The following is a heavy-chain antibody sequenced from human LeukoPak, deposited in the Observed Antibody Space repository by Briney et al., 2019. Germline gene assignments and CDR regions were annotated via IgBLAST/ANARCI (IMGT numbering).Heavy chain of an antibody. D-gene: IGHD2-2*01. CDR1: GFTFSSYA. V-gene: IGHV3-30*04. J-gene: IGHJ4*02. CDR2: ISYDGSNK. Sequence: PGRSLRLSCAASGFTFSSYAMHWVRQAPGKGLEWVAVISYDGSNKYYADSVKGRFTISRDNSKNTPYLQMNSLRAEDTAVYYCARDYLLGAIVVVPAALIFDYWGQGTLVTVSS. CDR3: ARDYLLGAIVVVPAALIFDY.